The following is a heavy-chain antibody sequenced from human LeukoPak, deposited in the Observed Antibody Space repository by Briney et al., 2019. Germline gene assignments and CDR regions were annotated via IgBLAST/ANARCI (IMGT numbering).Heavy chain of an antibody. D-gene: IGHD2-2*01. J-gene: IGHJ4*02. CDR1: GFTFSSYS. CDR2: ISNSSSYI. V-gene: IGHV3-21*01. CDR3: AARGEVPADPSSQIDY. Sequence: GGSLRLSCAASGFTFSSYSMNWLRQAPGKGREGVSYISNSSSYIYYADPVKGRFTISRDNATNSLYLQMNSLGADDTAVYYRAARGEVPADPSSQIDYWGEGTLVTVSS.